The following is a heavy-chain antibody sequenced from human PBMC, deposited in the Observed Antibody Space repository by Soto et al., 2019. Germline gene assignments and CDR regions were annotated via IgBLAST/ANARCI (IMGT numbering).Heavy chain of an antibody. V-gene: IGHV4-59*01. Sequence: QVQLQESGPGLVKPSETLSLTCVVSGASLSSYYWSWIRQPPGKGLEWIGYIYYSGSTNYNPSLKSRVTIPVDTSKNQFSLKLSSVTAADTTVSYCTRTWGSTKDYWGRGCLVTVSS. CDR3: TRTWGSTKDY. D-gene: IGHD3-16*01. CDR1: GASLSSYY. J-gene: IGHJ4*02. CDR2: IYYSGST.